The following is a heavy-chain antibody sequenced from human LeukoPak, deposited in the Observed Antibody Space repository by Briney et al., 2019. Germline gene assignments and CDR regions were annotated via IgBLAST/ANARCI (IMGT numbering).Heavy chain of an antibody. D-gene: IGHD6-13*01. CDR3: ARLVVSTWYHEVLLGRDY. J-gene: IGHJ4*02. CDR2: ISTSGST. V-gene: IGHV4-4*07. Sequence: SETLSLTCTVSGGSISSYYWSWIRQPAGKGLESIGHISTSGSTNYNPSLKSRVTMSVDTSKNQFSLKLSSVTAADTAVYYCARLVVSTWYHEVLLGRDYWGQGTLVTVSS. CDR1: GGSISSYY.